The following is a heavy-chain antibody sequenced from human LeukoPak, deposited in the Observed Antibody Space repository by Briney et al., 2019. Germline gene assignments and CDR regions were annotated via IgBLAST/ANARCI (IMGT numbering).Heavy chain of an antibody. Sequence: SETLSLTCAVYGGSFSGYYWSWIRQPPGKGLEWIGEINHSGSTNYNPSLKSRVTISVDTSKNQFSLKLSSVTAADTAVYYCARESFVRSSYPDAFDIWGQGTMVTVSS. CDR3: ARESFVRSSYPDAFDI. D-gene: IGHD2/OR15-2a*01. V-gene: IGHV4-34*01. CDR1: GGSFSGYY. J-gene: IGHJ3*02. CDR2: INHSGST.